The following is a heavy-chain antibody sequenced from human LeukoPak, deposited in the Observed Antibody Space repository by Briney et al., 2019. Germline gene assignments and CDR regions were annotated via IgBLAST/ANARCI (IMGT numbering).Heavy chain of an antibody. J-gene: IGHJ4*02. CDR1: GGSLSSSSYY. CDR3: ARQLVRVVISDFDH. Sequence: PSETLSLTCTVAGGSLSSSSYYWGWIRRPPGKGLEWIVSIYYSGSTDYNPSLKSRVTISVDTSKNQFSLNLSSVTAADTAVYYCARQLVRVVISDFDHWGQGTLVTVSS. CDR2: IYYSGST. D-gene: IGHD3-10*01. V-gene: IGHV4-39*01.